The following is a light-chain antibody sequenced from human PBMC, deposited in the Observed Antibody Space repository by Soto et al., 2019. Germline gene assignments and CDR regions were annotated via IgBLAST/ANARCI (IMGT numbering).Light chain of an antibody. CDR3: CSYAGNRTFV. CDR2: EVS. J-gene: IGLJ3*02. Sequence: QSALTQPASVSGSPGQSITISCTGTSSDVGGYNYVSWYQQHPGKAPKVMIYEVSKRPSGVSNRFSGSKSGNTASLTISGLQAEDEADYHCCSYAGNRTFVFGGGTKLTVL. V-gene: IGLV2-14*01. CDR1: SSDVGGYNY.